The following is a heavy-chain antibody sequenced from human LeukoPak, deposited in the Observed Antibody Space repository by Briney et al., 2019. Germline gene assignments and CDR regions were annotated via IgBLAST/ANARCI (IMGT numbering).Heavy chain of an antibody. CDR1: GFTFGDYA. D-gene: IGHD1-26*01. Sequence: PGRSLRLSCTASGFTFGDYAMSWVRQAPGKGLEWVGFIRSKAYGGTTEYAASVKGRFPISRDDSKSIAYLQMNSLNAEDTAVYYCTLGATYYFGMEVWGKGTTVTVS. V-gene: IGHV3-49*04. CDR2: IRSKAYGGTT. J-gene: IGHJ6*04. CDR3: TLGATYYFGMEV.